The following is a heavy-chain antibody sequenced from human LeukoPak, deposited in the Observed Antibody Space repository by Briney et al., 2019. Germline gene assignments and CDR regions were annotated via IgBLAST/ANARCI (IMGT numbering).Heavy chain of an antibody. CDR3: AGLRFVVVPAAADY. Sequence: SETLSLTCAVSGYSISSGYYWGWIRQPPGKGLEWIGSIYHSGSTYYNPSLKSRVTISVDTSKNQFSLKLSSVTAADTAVYYCAGLRFVVVPAAADYWGQGTLVTVSS. J-gene: IGHJ4*02. CDR1: GYSISSGYY. D-gene: IGHD2-2*01. CDR2: IYHSGST. V-gene: IGHV4-38-2*01.